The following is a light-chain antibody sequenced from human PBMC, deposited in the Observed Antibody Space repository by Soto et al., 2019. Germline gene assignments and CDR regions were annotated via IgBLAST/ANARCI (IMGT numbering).Light chain of an antibody. CDR3: QQYNNWPPYT. CDR1: PSVSSN. CDR2: GAS. V-gene: IGKV3-15*01. Sequence: EIVMTQSPATLSVSPGERATLSCRASPSVSSNLAWYQQKPGQAPRLLIYGASTRATGIPARFSGSGSGTEFTLTISSLQSEDFAVYYGQQYNNWPPYTFGQGTKLEIK. J-gene: IGKJ2*01.